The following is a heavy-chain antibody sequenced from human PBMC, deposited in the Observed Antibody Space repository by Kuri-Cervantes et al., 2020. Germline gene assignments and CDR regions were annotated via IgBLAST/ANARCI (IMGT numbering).Heavy chain of an antibody. CDR2: IYHSGSA. CDR3: ARLRFGELLSFDS. Sequence: GSLRLSCAASGFTFSSYSMNWVRQAPGKGLEWIGNIYHSGSAYYNPSLKSRVTISVDTSKNQFSLKLSSVTAADTAVYYCARLRFGELLSFDSWGQGTLVTVSS. J-gene: IGHJ4*02. V-gene: IGHV4-38-2*01. D-gene: IGHD3-10*01. CDR1: GFTFSSYS.